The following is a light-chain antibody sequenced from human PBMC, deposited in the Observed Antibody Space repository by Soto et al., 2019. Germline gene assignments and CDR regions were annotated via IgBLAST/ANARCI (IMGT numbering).Light chain of an antibody. J-gene: IGKJ5*01. CDR3: QLYGISPQ. V-gene: IGKV3-20*01. CDR1: HSIDNF. CDR2: ASS. Sequence: TQSPSSLSASVGDRVTITCRASHSIDNFLAWYQHKPGQAPRLLIYASSNRATGIPDRFSGSASGPDFTLTINRLEPEDFAVYYCQLYGISPQFGQGTRLEIK.